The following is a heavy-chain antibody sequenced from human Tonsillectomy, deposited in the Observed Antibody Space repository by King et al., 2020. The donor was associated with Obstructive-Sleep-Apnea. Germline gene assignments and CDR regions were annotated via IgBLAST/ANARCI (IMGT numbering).Heavy chain of an antibody. CDR1: GGSITNYY. V-gene: IGHV4-59*08. CDR2: IHYSWST. CDR3: ARYSPFESSWNFDY. D-gene: IGHD6-13*01. Sequence: VQLQESGPGLLKPSETLSLTCTVSGGSITNYYWSWIRQPPAKGLEWIVHIHYSWSTNSSPSLNSRVTISVDTSKNHFSLKLSSVPAADTAVYYCARYSPFESSWNFDYWGQGTLVTVSS. J-gene: IGHJ4*02.